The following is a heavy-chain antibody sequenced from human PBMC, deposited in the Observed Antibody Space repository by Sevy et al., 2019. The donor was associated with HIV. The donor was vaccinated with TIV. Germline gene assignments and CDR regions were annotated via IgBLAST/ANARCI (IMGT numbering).Heavy chain of an antibody. CDR2: VKTDGSGT. Sequence: GGSLRLSCTASGFTFSKSWMHWVRQVPGNGLQWVSRVKTDGSGTIYADSVKGRFIISRDNAKNTVYLQMNSLRAEDTAVYFCVRDSGSYSLFDYWGQGTMVTVSS. CDR1: GFTFSKSW. V-gene: IGHV3-74*01. CDR3: VRDSGSYSLFDY. D-gene: IGHD3-10*01. J-gene: IGHJ4*02.